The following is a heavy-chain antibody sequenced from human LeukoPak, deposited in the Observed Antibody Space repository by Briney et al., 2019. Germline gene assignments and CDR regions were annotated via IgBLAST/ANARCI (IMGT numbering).Heavy chain of an antibody. CDR1: GGTFSSYA. D-gene: IGHD2-15*01. Sequence: GASVTVSCKASGGTFSSYAISWVRQAPGQGLEWMGGIIPIFGIANYAQKFQGRVTITADKSTSTAYMEVSSLRSEDTAVYYCARAMTATYCSGGSCLSYWGQGTRVTVSS. CDR2: IIPIFGIA. CDR3: ARAMTATYCSGGSCLSY. V-gene: IGHV1-69*10. J-gene: IGHJ4*02.